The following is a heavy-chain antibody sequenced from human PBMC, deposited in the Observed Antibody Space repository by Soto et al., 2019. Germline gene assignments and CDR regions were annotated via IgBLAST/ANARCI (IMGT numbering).Heavy chain of an antibody. J-gene: IGHJ2*01. CDR1: GGSISSYY. CDR3: AMSLGADWYFDL. D-gene: IGHD3-16*01. Sequence: SETLSLTCTVSGGSISSYYWSWIRQPPGKGLEWIGYIYYSGSTNYNPSLKSRVTISVDTSKNLFSLKLSSVTAADTAVYYCAMSLGADWYFDLWGRGTLVTVSS. CDR2: IYYSGST. V-gene: IGHV4-59*08.